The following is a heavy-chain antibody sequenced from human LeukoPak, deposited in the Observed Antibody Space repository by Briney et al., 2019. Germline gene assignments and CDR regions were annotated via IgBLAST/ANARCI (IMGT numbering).Heavy chain of an antibody. J-gene: IGHJ4*02. CDR2: INHSGNT. CDR3: TRALPGYFDSSGYYFDY. D-gene: IGHD3-22*01. Sequence: SETLSLTCTVSGGSISSNSYYWSWIRQPPGKGLEWIGEINHSGNTNYNPSLKSRVTISVDTSKDEFSLKLSSVTAADTAVYYCTRALPGYFDSSGYYFDYWGQGTLVTVSS. CDR1: GGSISSNSYY. V-gene: IGHV4-39*07.